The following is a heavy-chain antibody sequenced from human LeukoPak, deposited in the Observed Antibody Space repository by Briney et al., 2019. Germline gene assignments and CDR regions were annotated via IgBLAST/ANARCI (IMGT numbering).Heavy chain of an antibody. CDR1: GFTFSSYW. CDR2: INSDGTTT. CDR3: ARVTAVAAPWVY. D-gene: IGHD6-19*01. Sequence: PGGSLRLSCAASGFTFSSYWMHWVRQAPGKGLLWVSRINSDGTTTYYADSVKGRFTISRDNAKNTLYLQMNSLRAEDTAVYYCARVTAVAAPWVYWGQGTQVTVSS. V-gene: IGHV3-74*01. J-gene: IGHJ4*02.